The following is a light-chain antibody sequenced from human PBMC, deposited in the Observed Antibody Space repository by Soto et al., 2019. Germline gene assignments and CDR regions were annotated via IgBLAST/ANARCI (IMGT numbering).Light chain of an antibody. CDR3: QQTNTAPWT. CDR1: ERISDY. Sequence: DIQISQSPSSLSSSVGDRVTISCRASERISDYLAWYQQKPGKAPKPLINTASSLRSGVPSRFSGSGSGTDFTLTIDSLQPEDFATYFCQQTNTAPWTFGQGTKVDI. V-gene: IGKV1-39*01. CDR2: TAS. J-gene: IGKJ1*01.